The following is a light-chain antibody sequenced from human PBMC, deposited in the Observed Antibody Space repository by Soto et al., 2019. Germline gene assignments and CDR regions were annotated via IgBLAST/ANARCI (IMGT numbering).Light chain of an antibody. Sequence: DIQMTQSPSTLSASVGDRVTITCRASQSISTWLAWYQQEPGKAPKLLIHKASSLQSGVPSRFSGSGSGTDFTLTISSLHPDDFATYYCQQLHDYPITFGQGTRLEIK. V-gene: IGKV1-5*03. J-gene: IGKJ5*01. CDR1: QSISTW. CDR2: KAS. CDR3: QQLHDYPIT.